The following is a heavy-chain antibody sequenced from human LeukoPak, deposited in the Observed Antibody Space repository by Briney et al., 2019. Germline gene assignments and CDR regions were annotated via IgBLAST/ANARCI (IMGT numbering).Heavy chain of an antibody. J-gene: IGHJ4*02. CDR1: GYTFTGYY. V-gene: IGHV1-2*02. D-gene: IGHD3-22*01. CDR3: ARVKTMIIVVSLFDY. Sequence: GASVKVSCKASGYTFTGYYMHWVRQAPGQGLEWMGWINPNSGGTNYAQQFQGRLTMTRDTSISTAYMELSRLRSDDTAVYYCARVKTMIIVVSLFDYWDQGTLVTVSS. CDR2: INPNSGGT.